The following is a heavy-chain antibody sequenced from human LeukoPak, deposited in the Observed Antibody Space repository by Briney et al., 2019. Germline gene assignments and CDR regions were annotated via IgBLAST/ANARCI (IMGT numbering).Heavy chain of an antibody. D-gene: IGHD3-22*01. CDR1: GGSISSYY. CDR2: IYSSGSA. Sequence: SENLSLTCTVSGGSISSYYWSWVRQPPGKGLEWIGYIYSSGSANYNPSLKSRVTMSIDTSKNQFSLKLNSVTAADTAVYYCARGRSSYYDSSGYVDYWGQGTLVTVSS. J-gene: IGHJ4*02. CDR3: ARGRSSYYDSSGYVDY. V-gene: IGHV4-59*08.